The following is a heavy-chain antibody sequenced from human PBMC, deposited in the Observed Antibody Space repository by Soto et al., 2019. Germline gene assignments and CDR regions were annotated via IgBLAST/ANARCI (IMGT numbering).Heavy chain of an antibody. CDR2: IYDSGSP. D-gene: IGHD1-26*01. CDR1: GGSISVYY. CDR3: ARGVGSSPPRY. V-gene: IGHV4-59*01. Sequence: QVQLQESGPGQVKPSETLSLKCTISGGSISVYYWSWIRQPPGQALEWIGYIYDSGSPYYNPSLGRRVIIPADTSKNLISLELTSATAADTAVYYCARGVGSSPPRYWGRGTLVTLSS. J-gene: IGHJ4*02.